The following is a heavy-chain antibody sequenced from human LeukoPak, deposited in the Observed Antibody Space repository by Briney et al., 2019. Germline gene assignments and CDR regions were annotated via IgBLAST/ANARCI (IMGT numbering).Heavy chain of an antibody. V-gene: IGHV3-48*04. CDR2: IGTSSTTI. J-gene: IGHJ4*02. CDR3: ARAGIAAAFDY. D-gene: IGHD6-13*01. Sequence: GGSLRLSCAASGFTFSSYTMNWVRQPPGKGLEWVSNIGTSSTTIYYADSVKGRFTISRDNAKNSLYLQMNSLRAEDTAVYYCARAGIAAAFDYWGQGTLVTVSS. CDR1: GFTFSSYT.